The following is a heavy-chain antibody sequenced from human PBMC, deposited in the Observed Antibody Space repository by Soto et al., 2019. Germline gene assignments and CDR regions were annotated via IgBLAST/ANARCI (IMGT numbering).Heavy chain of an antibody. J-gene: IGHJ6*03. V-gene: IGHV4-59*08. Sequence: TSETLSLTCTVSGGSISSYYWSWIRQPPGKGLEWIGYIYYSGSTNYNPSLKSRVTISVDTSKNQFSLKLSSVTAADTAVYYCARLAVVRGLITGPHMDVWGKGTTVTVSS. CDR3: ARLAVVRGLITGPHMDV. CDR2: IYYSGST. CDR1: GGSISSYY. D-gene: IGHD3-10*01.